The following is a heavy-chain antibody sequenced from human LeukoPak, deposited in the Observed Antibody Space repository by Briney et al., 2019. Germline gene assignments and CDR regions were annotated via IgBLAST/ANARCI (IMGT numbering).Heavy chain of an antibody. CDR1: ANSISSGYY. CDR3: AREGDSGYYMDV. V-gene: IGHV4-38-2*02. CDR2: IYQSGTT. Sequence: SETLSLTCTVSANSISSGYYWGWIRQPPGKGLEWIGNIYQSGTTYNNPSLKSRVTISIDTSKNQFSLKLSSVTAADTAVYYCAREGDSGYYMDVWGKGTTVTVSS. D-gene: IGHD1-26*01. J-gene: IGHJ6*03.